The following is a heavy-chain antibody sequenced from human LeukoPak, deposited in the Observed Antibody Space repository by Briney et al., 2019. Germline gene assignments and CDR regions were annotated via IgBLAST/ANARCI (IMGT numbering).Heavy chain of an antibody. V-gene: IGHV4-34*01. D-gene: IGHD4-11*01. J-gene: IGHJ4*02. CDR2: INHSGST. Sequence: PSETLSLTCAVYGGSFNGYYWSWIRQPPGKGLEWIGEINHSGSTNYNPSLKSRVTISVDTSKNQFSLKLSSVTAADTAVYYCARTTSGGWAFDYWGQGTLVTVSS. CDR3: ARTTSGGWAFDY. CDR1: GGSFNGYY.